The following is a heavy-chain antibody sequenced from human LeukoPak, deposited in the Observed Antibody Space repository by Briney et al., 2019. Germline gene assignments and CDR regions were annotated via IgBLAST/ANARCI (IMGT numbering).Heavy chain of an antibody. V-gene: IGHV4-39*01. D-gene: IGHD3-16*02. J-gene: IGHJ6*02. CDR3: ARQVGYDYVWGSYRCTTYYYGMDV. Sequence: SETLSLTCTVSGGSISSSSYYWGWIRQPPGKGLEWIGSIYYSGSTYYNPSLKSRVTISVDTSKNQFSLKLSSVTAADTAVYYCARQVGYDYVWGSYRCTTYYYGMDVWGQGTTVTVSS. CDR1: GGSISSSSYY. CDR2: IYYSGST.